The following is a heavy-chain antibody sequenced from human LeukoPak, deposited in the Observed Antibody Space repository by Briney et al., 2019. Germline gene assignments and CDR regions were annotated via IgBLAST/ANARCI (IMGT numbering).Heavy chain of an antibody. CDR2: MNPNSGNT. J-gene: IGHJ4*02. CDR1: GYTFTSYD. CDR3: ARGGRYGDLDY. Sequence: ASVKVSCKASGYTFTSYDINWVRQATGQGLEWMGWMNPNSGNTSNAQKFQGKVTMTRNTSKSTAYMKLSSLGSEDTAVYYCARGGRYGDLDYWGQGALVTVSS. V-gene: IGHV1-8*01. D-gene: IGHD4-17*01.